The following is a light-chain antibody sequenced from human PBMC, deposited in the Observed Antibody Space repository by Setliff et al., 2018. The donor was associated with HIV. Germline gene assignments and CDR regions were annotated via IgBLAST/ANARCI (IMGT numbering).Light chain of an antibody. V-gene: IGLV1-40*01. CDR2: GNK. J-gene: IGLJ1*01. CDR3: QSYDSSLSGSNV. CDR1: SSNIGAGYD. Sequence: QSVLTQPPSVSGAPGQRVTISCTGSSSNIGAGYDVHWYQQLPGTAPKLLIYGNKFRPSGVPDRFSGSKSGTSASLAITGLQAEDEADYYCQSYDSSLSGSNVFGTGTKVTVL.